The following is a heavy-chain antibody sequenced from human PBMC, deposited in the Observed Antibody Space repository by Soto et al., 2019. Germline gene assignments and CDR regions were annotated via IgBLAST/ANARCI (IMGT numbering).Heavy chain of an antibody. CDR2: IYYSGST. V-gene: IGHV4-30-4*01. Sequence: SETLSLTCTVSGGSISTGDYYWNWIRQPPGKGLEWIGYIYYSGSTYYNPSLKSRVTISADTSKNQFSLNLRSLTAADTAVYYRARVGSNSCYMCYYYGMDVWGQGTTVTVSS. CDR1: GGSISTGDYY. CDR3: ARVGSNSCYMCYYYGMDV. D-gene: IGHD2-2*02. J-gene: IGHJ6*02.